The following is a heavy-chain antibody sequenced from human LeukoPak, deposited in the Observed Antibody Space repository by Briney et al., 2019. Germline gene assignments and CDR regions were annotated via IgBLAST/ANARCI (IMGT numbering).Heavy chain of an antibody. D-gene: IGHD3-3*01. CDR2: INHSGST. Sequence: PSETLSLTCAVYGGSFSGYYWSWIRQPPGKGLEWIGEINHSGSTNYNPSLKSRVTISVDTSKNQFSLKLSSVTAADTAVYYCARGRPRLMRFLEWLGSVWFDPWGQGTLVTVSS. CDR1: GGSFSGYY. J-gene: IGHJ5*02. CDR3: ARGRPRLMRFLEWLGSVWFDP. V-gene: IGHV4-34*01.